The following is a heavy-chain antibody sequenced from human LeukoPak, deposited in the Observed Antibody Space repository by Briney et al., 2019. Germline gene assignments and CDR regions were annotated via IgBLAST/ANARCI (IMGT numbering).Heavy chain of an antibody. D-gene: IGHD2-21*01. CDR1: GYTFTAEY. CDR3: VGDKDAIFV. CDR2: IKPNSGGT. V-gene: IGHV1-2*02. Sequence: ASVTVSCKASGYTFTAEYMHWVRQAPGQGPGWVGWIKPNSGGTNYAQKFPGRVTMHRDTSISTAYMEVSRLRPDDPGVYFWVGDKDAIFVWGEGATVTLSS. J-gene: IGHJ6*01.